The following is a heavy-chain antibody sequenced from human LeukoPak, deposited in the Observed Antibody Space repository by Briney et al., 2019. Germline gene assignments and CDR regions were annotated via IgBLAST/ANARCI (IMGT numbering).Heavy chain of an antibody. V-gene: IGHV3-48*03. D-gene: IGHD2-15*01. Sequence: GGSLRLSCAASGFTFNTYEMNWVRQAPGKGLEWVSNISTSGSTIYYADSVKGRFTISRDNAKNSLYLQMNSLRAEDAAVYYCARGGDQWSWFDPWGQGTLVTVSS. CDR3: ARGGDQWSWFDP. CDR2: ISTSGSTI. CDR1: GFTFNTYE. J-gene: IGHJ5*02.